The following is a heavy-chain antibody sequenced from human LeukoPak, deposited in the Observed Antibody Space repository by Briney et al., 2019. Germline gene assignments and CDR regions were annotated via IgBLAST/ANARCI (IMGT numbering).Heavy chain of an antibody. CDR2: INHSGST. CDR3: ARQSSGWLTNYFDY. D-gene: IGHD6-19*01. CDR1: GGSFSGYY. V-gene: IGHV4-34*01. Sequence: SETLSLTCAVYGGSFSGYYWSWIRQPPGKGLEWIGEINHSGSTNYNPSLKSRVTISVDTSKNQFFLKLTSVTTADTAVYYCARQSSGWLTNYFDYWGQGTLVTVSS. J-gene: IGHJ4*02.